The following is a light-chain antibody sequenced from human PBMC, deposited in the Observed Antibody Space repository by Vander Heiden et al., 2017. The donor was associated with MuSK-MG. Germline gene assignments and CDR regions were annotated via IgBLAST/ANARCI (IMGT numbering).Light chain of an antibody. J-gene: IGKJ1*01. V-gene: IGKV3-15*01. CDR3: QQYYRRPMT. Sequence: DIVMTQSPATLSASPGESATLTCRASQSVSSSLAWYQQKPGQAPRLLIYGASSMATGIPARFSGSGSGTEFTFIISSLQSEDFAIYFCQQYYRRPMTFGQGTKVVIK. CDR1: QSVSSS. CDR2: GAS.